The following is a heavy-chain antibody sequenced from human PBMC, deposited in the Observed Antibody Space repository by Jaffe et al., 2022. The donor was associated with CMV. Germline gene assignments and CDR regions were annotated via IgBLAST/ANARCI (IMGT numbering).Heavy chain of an antibody. CDR1: GFTFNNYG. V-gene: IGHV3-30*18. CDR3: AKDLRRRYDYWSAYYTSVASYYGMDV. J-gene: IGHJ6*02. D-gene: IGHD3-3*01. Sequence: QVQLVESGGGVVQPGRSLRLSCTASGFTFNNYGMHWARQAPGKGLEWLAVISNDGAKTYYADSVKGRFTIARDNSDNTLSLQMNSLTLEDTAVYFCAKDLRRRYDYWSAYYTSVASYYGMDVWGQGTTVTVS. CDR2: ISNDGAKT.